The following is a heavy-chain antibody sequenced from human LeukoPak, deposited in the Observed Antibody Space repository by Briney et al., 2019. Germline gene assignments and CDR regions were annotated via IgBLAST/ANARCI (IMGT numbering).Heavy chain of an antibody. D-gene: IGHD1-1*01. V-gene: IGHV4-59*12. J-gene: IGHJ4*02. CDR2: IHYSGSA. CDR3: ARDWNRYAY. Sequence: SETLSLTCTVSGGSISSYYWTWTRQSPGKGLEWIAYIHYSGSAKYNPSLKSRVTISVDTSKSQFSLYMDSVTAADTAVYYCARDWNRYAYWGQGTLVTVSS. CDR1: GGSISSYY.